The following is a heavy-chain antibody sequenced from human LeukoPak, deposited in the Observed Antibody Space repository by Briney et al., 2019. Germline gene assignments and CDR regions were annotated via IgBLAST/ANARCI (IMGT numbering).Heavy chain of an antibody. Sequence: PSETLSLTCTVSGGSISSSSYYWGWIRQPPGKGLEWIGSIYYSGSTYYNPSLKSRVTISVDTSKNQFSLKLSSVTAADTAVYYRARRTVAGTGFDYWGQGTLVTVSS. V-gene: IGHV4-39*01. CDR2: IYYSGST. CDR1: GGSISSSSYY. J-gene: IGHJ4*02. D-gene: IGHD6-19*01. CDR3: ARRTVAGTGFDY.